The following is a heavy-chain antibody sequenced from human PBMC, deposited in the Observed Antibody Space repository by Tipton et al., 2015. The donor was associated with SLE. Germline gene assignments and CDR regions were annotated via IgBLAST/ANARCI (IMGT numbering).Heavy chain of an antibody. Sequence: TLSLTCIVSDDSASSYYWGWIWQYAGKGLEWIGRIYVGVSTNYNPSPKGRVTMSIDTSKTQFSLKLNSVTAADTAVYYCATSDYGDYRESTFNIWGQGTMVTVSS. CDR3: ATSDYGDYRESTFNI. V-gene: IGHV4-4*07. D-gene: IGHD4-17*01. CDR1: DDSASSYY. CDR2: IYVGVST. J-gene: IGHJ3*02.